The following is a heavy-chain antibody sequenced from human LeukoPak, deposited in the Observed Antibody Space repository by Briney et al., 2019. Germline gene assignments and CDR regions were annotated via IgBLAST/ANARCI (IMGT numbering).Heavy chain of an antibody. CDR3: ATPSMRGPSYGYVRLLN. V-gene: IGHV4-4*02. J-gene: IGHJ4*02. CDR2: IYHSGST. D-gene: IGHD5-18*01. CDR1: GGSISSSNW. Sequence: SETLSLTCTVSGGSISSSNWWSWVRQPPGKGLEWIGEIYHSGSTNYNPSLKSRVTISVDKSKNQFSLKPSSVTAADTAVYYCATPSMRGPSYGYVRLLNWGQGSLVTVSS.